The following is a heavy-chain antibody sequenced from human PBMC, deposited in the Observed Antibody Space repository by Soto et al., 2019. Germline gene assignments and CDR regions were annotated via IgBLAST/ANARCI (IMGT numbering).Heavy chain of an antibody. CDR1: GFTFSVYW. D-gene: IGHD3-3*01. CDR2: INSYGRST. V-gene: IGHV3-74*01. CDR3: VRDRKRMIFGVFKAMYGMDV. J-gene: IGHJ6*02. Sequence: EEQLVESGGGLVQPGGSLRLSCTASGFTFSVYWMHWVRQAPGKGLGWVSLINSYGRSTNYADSVKGRFTISRDNGKNTLYLQMNSMSDDDTSVYYCVRDRKRMIFGVFKAMYGMDVWGQGNTVTVSS.